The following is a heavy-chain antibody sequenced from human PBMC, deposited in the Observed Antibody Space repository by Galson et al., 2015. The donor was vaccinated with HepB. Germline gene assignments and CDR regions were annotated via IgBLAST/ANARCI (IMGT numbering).Heavy chain of an antibody. J-gene: IGHJ4*02. Sequence: VRQMPGKGLEWMGIIYPGDSDTRYSPSFQGQVTISADKSISTAYLQWSSLKASDTAMYYCARQVTMVRGDYFDYWGQGTLVTVSS. CDR2: IYPGDSDT. V-gene: IGHV5-51*01. CDR3: ARQVTMVRGDYFDY. D-gene: IGHD3-10*01.